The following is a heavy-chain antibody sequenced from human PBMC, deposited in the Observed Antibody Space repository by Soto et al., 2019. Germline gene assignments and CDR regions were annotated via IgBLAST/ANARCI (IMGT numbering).Heavy chain of an antibody. CDR2: ISYDGSNK. CDR1: GFTFSSYG. J-gene: IGHJ6*02. D-gene: IGHD6-6*01. V-gene: IGHV3-30*18. CDR3: AKDIAARSYYYYGMDV. Sequence: GSLRLSCAASGFTFSSYGMHWVRQAPGKGLEWVAVISYDGSNKYYADSVKGRFTISRDNSKNTLYLQMNSLRAEDTAVYYCAKDIAARSYYYYGMDVWGQGTTVTVSS.